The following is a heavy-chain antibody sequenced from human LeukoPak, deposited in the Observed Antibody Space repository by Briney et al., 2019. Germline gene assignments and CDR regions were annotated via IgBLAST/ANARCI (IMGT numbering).Heavy chain of an antibody. D-gene: IGHD6-13*01. J-gene: IGHJ6*03. CDR1: GFTFSSYA. Sequence: PGGSLRLSCAASGFTFSSYAMHWVRQAPGKGLEWVAVMSFDGTHIYYANSVKGRFTISRDNAKNSLYLQMNSLRAEDTAVYYCARDGSPAAGTSSYYYYYYMDVWGKGTTVTVSS. V-gene: IGHV3-30-3*01. CDR3: ARDGSPAAGTSSYYYYYYMDV. CDR2: MSFDGTHI.